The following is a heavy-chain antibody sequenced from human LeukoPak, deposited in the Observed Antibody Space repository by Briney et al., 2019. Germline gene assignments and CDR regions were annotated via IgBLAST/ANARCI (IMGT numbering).Heavy chain of an antibody. V-gene: IGHV3-33*01. CDR3: ATGPGHGWWLH. J-gene: IGHJ4*02. CDR1: GFTFSAYG. D-gene: IGHD5-12*01. Sequence: GGSLRLSCAASGFTFSAYGMHWVRQAPGKGLEWVAVIWYDGSKKFYADSVKGRFTISRDDSKNILYLQMNSLRAEDTAVYYCATGPGHGWWLHWGQGTLVTVSP. CDR2: IWYDGSKK.